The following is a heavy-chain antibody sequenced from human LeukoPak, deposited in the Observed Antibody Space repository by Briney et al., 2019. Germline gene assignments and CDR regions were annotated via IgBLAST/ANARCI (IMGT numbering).Heavy chain of an antibody. CDR3: ARLGYCSGGSCSKGDY. D-gene: IGHD2-15*01. CDR2: INHSGST. CDR1: GGSISSNTYY. J-gene: IGHJ4*02. Sequence: SETLSLTCTVSGGSISSNTYYWGWIRQPPGKGLEWIGEINHSGSTNYNPSLKSRLTISVDTSKNQFSLNLSSVTAADTAVYYCARLGYCSGGSCSKGDYWGQGTLVTVSS. V-gene: IGHV4-39*07.